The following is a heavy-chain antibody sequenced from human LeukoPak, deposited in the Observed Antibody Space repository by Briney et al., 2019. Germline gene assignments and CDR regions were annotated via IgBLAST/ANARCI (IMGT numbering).Heavy chain of an antibody. CDR2: IWYDGSNK. CDR3: ARVWYSSGWYLIDY. D-gene: IGHD6-19*01. CDR1: GFTFSSYG. J-gene: IGHJ4*02. V-gene: IGHV3-33*01. Sequence: GGSLRLSCAASGFTFSSYGMHWVRQAPGKGLEWVAVIWYDGSNKYYADSVKGRFTISRDNSKNTLYLQMNSLRAEDTAVYYCARVWYSSGWYLIDYWGQGTLVTVSS.